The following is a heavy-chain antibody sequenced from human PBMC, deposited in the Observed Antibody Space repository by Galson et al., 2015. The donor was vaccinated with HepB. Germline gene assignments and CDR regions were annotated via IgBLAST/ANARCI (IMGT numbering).Heavy chain of an antibody. Sequence: SLRLSCAASGFTFSSYAMSWVRQAPGKGLEWVSAISGSGGSTYYADSVKGRFTISRDNSKNTLCLQMNSLRAEDTAVYYCAKETLLMYYDFWSGPPGFDPWGQGTLVTVSS. CDR1: GFTFSSYA. J-gene: IGHJ5*02. CDR2: ISGSGGST. D-gene: IGHD3-3*01. V-gene: IGHV3-23*01. CDR3: AKETLLMYYDFWSGPPGFDP.